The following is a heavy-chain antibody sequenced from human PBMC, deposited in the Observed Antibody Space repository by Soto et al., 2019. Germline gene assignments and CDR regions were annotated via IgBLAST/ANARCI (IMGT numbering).Heavy chain of an antibody. D-gene: IGHD2-15*01. CDR1: GGSFSGYY. V-gene: IGHV4-34*01. Sequence: QVQLQQWGAGLLKLSETLSLTCAVYGGSFSGYYWSWIRQPPGKGQEWIGEINHSGSTNYNPSLKRRVTTTVDTSTTQFSLKLSSVTAADTAVYYCARSWYDAFDIWGQGTMVTVSS. CDR3: ARSWYDAFDI. CDR2: INHSGST. J-gene: IGHJ3*02.